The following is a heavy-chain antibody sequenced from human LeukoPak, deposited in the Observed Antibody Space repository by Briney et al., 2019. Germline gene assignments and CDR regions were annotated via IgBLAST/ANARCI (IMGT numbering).Heavy chain of an antibody. CDR3: VSIPGD. D-gene: IGHD7-27*01. Sequence: GGSLRLSCAASGFTFSSYWMHWVRQAPGKGLVWVSRINSDGSSTSYADSVKGRFAISRDNAKNTLYLQMNTLRAEDTAVYYCVSIPGDWGQGILVTVSS. CDR2: INSDGSST. V-gene: IGHV3-74*01. CDR1: GFTFSSYW. J-gene: IGHJ4*02.